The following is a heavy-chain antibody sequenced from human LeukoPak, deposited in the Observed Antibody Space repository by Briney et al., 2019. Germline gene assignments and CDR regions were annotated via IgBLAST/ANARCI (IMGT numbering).Heavy chain of an antibody. CDR2: IYFRGST. D-gene: IGHD2-2*01. CDR3: ARDPVGVVPAAYAFDI. CDR1: GGSISSPTYY. V-gene: IGHV4-39*07. Sequence: SETLSLTCTVSGGSISSPTYYWGWIRQPPGKGLEWIGSIYFRGSTYYNPSLQSRVTISIDTSKNHFSLKLTSVTAADTAVYYCARDPVGVVPAAYAFDIWGQGTMVTVS. J-gene: IGHJ3*02.